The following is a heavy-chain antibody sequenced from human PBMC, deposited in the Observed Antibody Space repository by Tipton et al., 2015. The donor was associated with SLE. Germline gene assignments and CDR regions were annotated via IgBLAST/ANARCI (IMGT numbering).Heavy chain of an antibody. D-gene: IGHD1-26*01. CDR2: IYYSGNT. CDR1: GGSISSNNYY. J-gene: IGHJ4*02. CDR3: ARHPGGSSFDY. Sequence: TLSLTCTVSGGSISSNNYYWSWIRQPPGKGLERLATIYYSGNTYYNPSLKSRVTISVDTSKNQFSLKLSSVTAADTAVYYCARHPGGSSFDYWGQGTLVTVSS. V-gene: IGHV4-39*07.